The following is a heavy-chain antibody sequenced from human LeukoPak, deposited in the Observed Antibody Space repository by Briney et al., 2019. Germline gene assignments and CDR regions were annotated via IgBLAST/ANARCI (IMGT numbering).Heavy chain of an antibody. D-gene: IGHD3-22*01. J-gene: IGHJ4*02. Sequence: GGSLRLSCGASGFTFSSYWMHWVRHAPGQGLVWVARIKSDGSSTAYADSVKGRFTISRDNAKNSLYLQMNSLRAEDTAVYYCARPEDSSGYPTCFDYWGQGTLVTVSS. CDR1: GFTFSSYW. CDR2: IKSDGSST. CDR3: ARPEDSSGYPTCFDY. V-gene: IGHV3-74*01.